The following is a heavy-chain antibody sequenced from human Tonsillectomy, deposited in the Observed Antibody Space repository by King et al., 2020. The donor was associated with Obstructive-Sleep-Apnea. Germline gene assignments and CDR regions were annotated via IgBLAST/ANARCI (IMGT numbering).Heavy chain of an antibody. D-gene: IGHD6-19*01. V-gene: IGHV4-59*01. CDR3: ARAGMEWQWLVLST. Sequence: VQLQESGPGLVKPSETLSLTCTVSGGSISSYYWSWIRQPPGKGLEWIGYIYYSGSTNYNPSLKSRVTISVDTSKNQFSLKLSSVTAADTAVYYCARAGMEWQWLVLSTWGQGTLVTVSS. CDR1: GGSISSYY. CDR2: IYYSGST. J-gene: IGHJ5*02.